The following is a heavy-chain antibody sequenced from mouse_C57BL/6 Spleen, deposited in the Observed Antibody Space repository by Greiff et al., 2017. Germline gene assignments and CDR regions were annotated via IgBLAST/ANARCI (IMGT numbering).Heavy chain of an antibody. V-gene: IGHV1-26*01. CDR3: ARSITTVVDYWYFDG. J-gene: IGHJ1*03. Sequence: VQLQQSGPELVKPGASVKISCKASGYTFTDYYMHWVKQSHGTSLEWIGDINPNNGGTSYNPQFKGKATLTADKSSSTAYMELRSLTSEDSAVYYCARSITTVVDYWYFDGWGTGTTVTVSS. D-gene: IGHD1-1*01. CDR1: GYTFTDYY. CDR2: INPNNGGT.